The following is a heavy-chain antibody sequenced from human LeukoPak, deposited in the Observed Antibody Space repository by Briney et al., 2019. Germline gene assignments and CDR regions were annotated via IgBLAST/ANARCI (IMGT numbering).Heavy chain of an antibody. D-gene: IGHD3-10*01. CDR2: IYYSGIT. Sequence: KPSETLSLTCTVSGGSISSSSYYWGWIRQPPGKGLEWIGRIYYSGITYYNPSLKSRVTISVDTSKNQFSLKLSSVTAADTAVYYCARFGITVVRGGKYYFDYWGQGTLVTVSS. V-gene: IGHV4-39*01. CDR1: GGSISSSSYY. CDR3: ARFGITVVRGGKYYFDY. J-gene: IGHJ4*02.